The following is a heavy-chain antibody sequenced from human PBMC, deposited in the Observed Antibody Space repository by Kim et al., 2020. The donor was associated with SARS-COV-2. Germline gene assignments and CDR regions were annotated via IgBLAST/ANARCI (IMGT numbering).Heavy chain of an antibody. Sequence: GGSLRLSCAASGFTFSSYGMHWVRQAPGKGLEWVAVISYDGSNKYYADSVKGRFTISRDNSKNTLYLQMNSLRAEDTAVYYCARDLSLLWSGGGMDVWGQGTTVTVSS. D-gene: IGHD3-10*01. CDR2: ISYDGSNK. CDR3: ARDLSLLWSGGGMDV. V-gene: IGHV3-33*05. CDR1: GFTFSSYG. J-gene: IGHJ6*02.